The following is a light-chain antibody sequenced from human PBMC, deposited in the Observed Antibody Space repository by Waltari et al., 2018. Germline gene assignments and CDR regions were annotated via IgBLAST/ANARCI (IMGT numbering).Light chain of an antibody. CDR2: EFT. J-gene: IGLJ2*01. CDR3: SSYTGSSTVL. Sequence: QSALPQPASVSGSPGQSTIISCTEPSSAVGGYNFVSWYQQHPGKAPKLMISEFTNRPSGVSDRFSASKSGNTASLTISGLQAEDEADYYCSSYTGSSTVLFGGGTKLTVL. V-gene: IGLV2-14*01. CDR1: SSAVGGYNF.